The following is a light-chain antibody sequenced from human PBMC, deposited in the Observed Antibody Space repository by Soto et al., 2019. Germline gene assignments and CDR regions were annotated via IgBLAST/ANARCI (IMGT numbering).Light chain of an antibody. CDR1: QDINDY. Sequence: DIQMTQSPSSLSESVGDRVTITCQASQDINDYLNWYQQKPGKAPKLLIYDASNLETGVPSRFSGSGSGTDFTFTISSLQPEDIATYYCQQYDNLLLTFGGGTKVEIK. CDR3: QQYDNLLLT. J-gene: IGKJ4*01. V-gene: IGKV1-33*01. CDR2: DAS.